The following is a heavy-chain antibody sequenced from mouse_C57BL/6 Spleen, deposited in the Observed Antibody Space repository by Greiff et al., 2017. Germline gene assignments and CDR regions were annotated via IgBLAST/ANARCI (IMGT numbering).Heavy chain of an antibody. Sequence: QVQLQQSGAELAKPGASVKLSCKASGYTFTSYWMHWVKQRPGQGLEWIGYINPSSGYTKYNQKFKDKDTLTADKSSSTAYMQLSSLTYEDSAVYYCARSGYGSSYRYFDVWGTGTTVTVSS. CDR3: ARSGYGSSYRYFDV. J-gene: IGHJ1*03. CDR2: INPSSGYT. D-gene: IGHD1-1*01. V-gene: IGHV1-7*01. CDR1: GYTFTSYW.